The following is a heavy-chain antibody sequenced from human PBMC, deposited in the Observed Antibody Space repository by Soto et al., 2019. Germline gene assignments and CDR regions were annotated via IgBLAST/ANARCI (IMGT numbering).Heavy chain of an antibody. CDR2: ISAYNGNT. CDR1: GYTFPSYG. CDR3: ARYWDDSSGYFYYYYGMDV. D-gene: IGHD3-22*01. V-gene: IGHV1-18*04. Sequence: ASVKVSCKASGYTFPSYGISWVRQAPGQGLEWMGWISAYNGNTNYAQKLQGRVTMTTDTSTSTAYMELRSLRSDDTAVYYCARYWDDSSGYFYYYYGMDVWGQGTTVTVSS. J-gene: IGHJ6*02.